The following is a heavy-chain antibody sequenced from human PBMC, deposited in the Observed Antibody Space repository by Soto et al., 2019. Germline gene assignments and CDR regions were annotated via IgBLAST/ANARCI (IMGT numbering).Heavy chain of an antibody. D-gene: IGHD2-21*02. Sequence: EVQLVESGGGLVQSGGSLRLSCAASRITFRSYEMNWVRQAPGKGLEWASYISSSGSTMFYADSVKGRFTISRDNAKNSLYLQMNSLRAEDTAVYYCALSLTYCGGDCYSDYWGQGTLVTVSS. CDR2: ISSSGSTM. V-gene: IGHV3-48*03. CDR3: ALSLTYCGGDCYSDY. J-gene: IGHJ4*02. CDR1: RITFRSYE.